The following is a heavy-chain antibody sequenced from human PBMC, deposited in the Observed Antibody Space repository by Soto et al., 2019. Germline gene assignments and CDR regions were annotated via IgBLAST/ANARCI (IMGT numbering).Heavy chain of an antibody. CDR3: ARDSGGDFWSGLYGMDV. D-gene: IGHD3-3*01. Sequence: SVKVSCKASGGTFSRYAISWVRQAPGQGLEWMGGIIPIFGTANYAQKFQGRVTITADESTSTAYMELSSLRSEDTAVYYCARDSGGDFWSGLYGMDVWGQGTRVTVSS. J-gene: IGHJ6*02. V-gene: IGHV1-69*13. CDR1: GGTFSRYA. CDR2: IIPIFGTA.